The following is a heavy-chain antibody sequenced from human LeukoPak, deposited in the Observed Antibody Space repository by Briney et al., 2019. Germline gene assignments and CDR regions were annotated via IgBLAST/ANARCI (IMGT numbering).Heavy chain of an antibody. V-gene: IGHV4-59*01. CDR2: IYYSGST. J-gene: IGHJ5*02. CDR3: ARALIAVAGTHNWFDP. D-gene: IGHD6-19*01. CDR1: GGSISSYY. Sequence: SETLSLTCTVSGGSISSYYWSWIRQPPGKGLEWIGYIYYSGSTNYNPSLKSRVTISVDTSKNQFSLKLSSVTAADTAVYYCARALIAVAGTHNWFDPWGQGTLVPVSS.